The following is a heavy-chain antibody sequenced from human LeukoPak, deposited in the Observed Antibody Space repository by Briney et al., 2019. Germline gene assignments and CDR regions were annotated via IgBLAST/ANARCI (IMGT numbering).Heavy chain of an antibody. D-gene: IGHD1-26*01. CDR2: INPNSGGT. V-gene: IGHV1-2*02. CDR3: ARFGPSGTFDY. Sequence: AAVKVSCKSSAYTFTCYYMHWVRQAPGQGLEWMGWINPNSGGTNYTQKVQVRVSVNRDTSISTAYMELSRLRSDDTGVYYCARFGPSGTFDYWGQGTLVTVSS. J-gene: IGHJ4*02. CDR1: AYTFTCYY.